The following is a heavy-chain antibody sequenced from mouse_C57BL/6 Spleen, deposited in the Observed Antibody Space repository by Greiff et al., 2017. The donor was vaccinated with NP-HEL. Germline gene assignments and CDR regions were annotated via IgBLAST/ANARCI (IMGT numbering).Heavy chain of an antibody. CDR2: IYPGSGNT. V-gene: IGHV1-76*01. Sequence: QVHVKQSGAELVRPGASVKLSCKASGYTFTDYYINWVKQRPGQGLEWIARIYPGSGNTYYNEKFKGKATLTAEKSSSTAYMQLSSLTSEDSAVYFCARGGVYDGYYWFAYWGQGTLVTVSA. D-gene: IGHD2-3*01. CDR1: GYTFTDYY. J-gene: IGHJ3*01. CDR3: ARGGVYDGYYWFAY.